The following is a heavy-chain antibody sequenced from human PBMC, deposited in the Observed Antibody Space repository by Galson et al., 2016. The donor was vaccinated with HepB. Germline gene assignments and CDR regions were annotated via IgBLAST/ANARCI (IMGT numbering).Heavy chain of an antibody. CDR2: IRSKTDGGTT. Sequence: YLRFSCAASGFTVTNAWMSWVRQAPGKGLEWVGRIRSKTDGGTTDYGAPVKGRITISRDDSKNTLYLQINNLKTEDTAVYYCTTVGIALPNTDHWGQGTVVTVSS. D-gene: IGHD6-13*01. J-gene: IGHJ4*02. CDR1: GFTVTNAW. CDR3: TTVGIALPNTDH. V-gene: IGHV3-15*01.